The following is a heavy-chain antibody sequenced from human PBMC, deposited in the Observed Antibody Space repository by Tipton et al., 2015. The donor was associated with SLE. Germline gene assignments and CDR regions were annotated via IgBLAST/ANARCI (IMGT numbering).Heavy chain of an antibody. Sequence: TLSLTCSVSGVSISTYYWSWIRQSPGKGLEWIGTVYSGGNTYHIPSLKTRVTISVDTSRNQFSLKLTSVTAADTAVYYCARRHFDTSGYYRGAFDIWGQGKMVTVSS. V-gene: IGHV4-59*12. D-gene: IGHD3-22*01. J-gene: IGHJ3*02. CDR1: GVSISTYY. CDR3: ARRHFDTSGYYRGAFDI. CDR2: VYSGGNT.